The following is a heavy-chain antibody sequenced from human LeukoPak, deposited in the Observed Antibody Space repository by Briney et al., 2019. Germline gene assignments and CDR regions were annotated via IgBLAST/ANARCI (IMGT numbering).Heavy chain of an antibody. V-gene: IGHV4-38-2*02. CDR2: IYHSGST. D-gene: IGHD4-17*01. J-gene: IGHJ4*02. Sequence: SETLSLTCTASGYSFSSDYYRGCIRQPPGRRLEWIGSIYHSGSTYYNPSLKSRVTISVDTSKNQFSLKLSSVTAADTAVYYCARERGATTVTSDYWGQETLVTVSS. CDR3: ARERGATTVTSDY. CDR1: GYSFSSDYY.